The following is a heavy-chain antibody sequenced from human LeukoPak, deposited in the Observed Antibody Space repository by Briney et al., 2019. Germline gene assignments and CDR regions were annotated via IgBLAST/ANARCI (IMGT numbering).Heavy chain of an antibody. J-gene: IGHJ6*02. V-gene: IGHV4-34*01. CDR3: ARAHLVVVPAAPKGHYYYYGMDV. Sequence: SETLSLTCAVYGGSFSGYYWSWIRQPPGKGLEWIGEINHSGSTNYNPSLKSRVTISVDTSKSQFSLKLSSVTAADTAVYYCARAHLVVVPAAPKGHYYYYGMDVWGQGTTVTVSS. D-gene: IGHD2-2*01. CDR1: GGSFSGYY. CDR2: INHSGST.